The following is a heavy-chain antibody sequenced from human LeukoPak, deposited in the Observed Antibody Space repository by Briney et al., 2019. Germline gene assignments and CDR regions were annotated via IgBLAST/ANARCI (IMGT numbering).Heavy chain of an antibody. J-gene: IGHJ4*02. CDR1: GYSISSGYY. D-gene: IGHD3-10*01. CDR2: VYHVGTT. V-gene: IGHV4-38-2*02. CDR3: ARGIIGAH. Sequence: SETLSLTCTVSGYSISSGYYWGWIRQPPGKGLEWIVVYHVGTTDYNPSLKSRVTISVDTSKNQFSLELSSVTAADTAVYYCARGIIGAHWGQGTLVTVSS.